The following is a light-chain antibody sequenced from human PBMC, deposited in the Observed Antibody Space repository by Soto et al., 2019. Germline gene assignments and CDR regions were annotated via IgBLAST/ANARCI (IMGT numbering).Light chain of an antibody. CDR3: QKYNSAPPGT. Sequence: DIQMTQSPSSLSASVGDRVTITCRASQGISNYLAWYQQKPWKVPKLLIYAASTLQAGVPSRFSGSGSGTDFNLTISSLQPEDVATNYCQKYNSAPPGTFGQGTKVEI. V-gene: IGKV1-27*01. J-gene: IGKJ1*01. CDR2: AAS. CDR1: QGISNY.